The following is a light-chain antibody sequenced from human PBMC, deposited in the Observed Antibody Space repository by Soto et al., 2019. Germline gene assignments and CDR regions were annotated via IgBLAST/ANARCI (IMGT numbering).Light chain of an antibody. J-gene: IGLJ1*01. V-gene: IGLV2-8*01. CDR2: EVT. Sequence: QSVLTQLPSASGSPGQSVTISCTGTSSDVGAYNYVSWYQQHPGKAPKLVIYEVTKRPSGVPDRFSGSKSGNTASLTVSGLQAEDEADYYCSSYAGSNNFEVFGTGTKVTVL. CDR3: SSYAGSNNFEV. CDR1: SSDVGAYNY.